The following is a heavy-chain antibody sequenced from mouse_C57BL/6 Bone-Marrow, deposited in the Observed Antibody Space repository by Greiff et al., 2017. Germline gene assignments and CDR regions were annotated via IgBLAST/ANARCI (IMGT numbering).Heavy chain of an antibody. CDR3: ARRRSGDWYFDV. CDR2: ISNGGGST. V-gene: IGHV5-12*01. J-gene: IGHJ1*03. CDR1: GFTFSDYY. Sequence: EVQLQESGGGLVRPGGSLKLSCAASGFTFSDYYMYWVRQTPEKRLEWVAYISNGGGSTYYPDTVKGRFTISRDNAKNTLYLQMSRLKSEDTAMYYCARRRSGDWYFDVWGTGTTVTVSS. D-gene: IGHD1-1*01.